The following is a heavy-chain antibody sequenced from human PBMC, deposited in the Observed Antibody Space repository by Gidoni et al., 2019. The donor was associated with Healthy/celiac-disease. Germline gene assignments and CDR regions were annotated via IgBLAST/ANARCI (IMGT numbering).Heavy chain of an antibody. Sequence: QVTLKESGPALVKPTQTLTLTCTFSGFSLSTSGMRVSWIRQPPGKALEWLARIDWDDDKFYSTSLKTRLTISKDTSKNQVVLTMTNMDPVDTATYYCARFRQGYSYGTDYFDYWGQGTLVTVSS. CDR3: ARFRQGYSYGTDYFDY. CDR1: GFSLSTSGMR. V-gene: IGHV2-70*04. J-gene: IGHJ4*02. D-gene: IGHD5-18*01. CDR2: IDWDDDK.